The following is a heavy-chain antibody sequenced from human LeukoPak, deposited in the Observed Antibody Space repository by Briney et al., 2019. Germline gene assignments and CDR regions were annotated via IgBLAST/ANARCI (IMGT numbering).Heavy chain of an antibody. D-gene: IGHD5-18*01. V-gene: IGHV3-7*03. CDR2: IKQDGSQR. J-gene: IGHJ6*03. CDR3: ACTAYYYYYLDV. Sequence: GGFLRLSCTASGFTFSDYWMTWVRQAPGKGPEWVANIKQDGSQRYYVDSVRGRFTISRDNSKNTLYLHMSSLRAEDTAVYYCACTAYYYYYLDVWGKGTTVTVSS. CDR1: GFTFSDYW.